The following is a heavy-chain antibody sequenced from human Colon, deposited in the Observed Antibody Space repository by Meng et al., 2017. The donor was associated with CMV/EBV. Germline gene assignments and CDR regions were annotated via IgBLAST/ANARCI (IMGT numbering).Heavy chain of an antibody. CDR2: IHHSVNT. CDR1: GGSINSGDYY. V-gene: IGHV4-30-4*08. D-gene: IGHD2-2*01. CDR3: ARENSTSTGGFDF. Sequence: SGGSINSGDYYWACIRQSPGKGLEWIGYIHHSVNTFYNPSLKSRVTLSVDMPNKHFSLNLRSVTAADTAVYYCARENSTSTGGFDFWGQGTLVTVSS. J-gene: IGHJ4*02.